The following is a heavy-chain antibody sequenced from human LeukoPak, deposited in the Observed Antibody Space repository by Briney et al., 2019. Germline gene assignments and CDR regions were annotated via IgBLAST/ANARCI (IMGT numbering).Heavy chain of an antibody. CDR3: ARDLAVVTPLYFDY. V-gene: IGHV3-30*02. CDR1: GFTFSNYG. Sequence: GGSLRLSCAASGFTFSNYGMHWVRQAPGKGLEWVAFIRYDGSNKYYADSVKGRFTISRDNSKNTLYLQMNSLRAEDTAVYYCARDLAVVTPLYFDYWGQGTLVTVSS. J-gene: IGHJ4*02. D-gene: IGHD4-23*01. CDR2: IRYDGSNK.